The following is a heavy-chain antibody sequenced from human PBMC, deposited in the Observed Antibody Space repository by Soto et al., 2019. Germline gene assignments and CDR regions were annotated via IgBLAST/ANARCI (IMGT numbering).Heavy chain of an antibody. Sequence: SETLSLTCTVSGGSISSYYWSWIRQPAGKGLEWIGRIYTSGSTNYNPSLKSRVTMSVDTSKNQFSLKLSSVTAADTAVYYCARRAEAGTDYYYGMDVWGQGTTVTVSS. V-gene: IGHV4-4*07. J-gene: IGHJ6*02. CDR3: ARRAEAGTDYYYGMDV. CDR2: IYTSGST. D-gene: IGHD6-13*01. CDR1: GGSISSYY.